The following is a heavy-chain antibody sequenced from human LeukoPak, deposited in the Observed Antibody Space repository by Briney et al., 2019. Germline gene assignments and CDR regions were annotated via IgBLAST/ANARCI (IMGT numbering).Heavy chain of an antibody. D-gene: IGHD3-22*01. J-gene: IGHJ3*02. Sequence: GGSLRLSCAASGFTFSNAWMSWVRQAPGKGLEWVGRIKSKTDGGTTDYAAPVKGRFTISRDDSKNTLYQQMNSLKTEDTAVYYCTTAISYYYDSSGPYYPSDDAFDIWGQGTMVTVSS. CDR1: GFTFSNAW. CDR2: IKSKTDGGTT. V-gene: IGHV3-15*01. CDR3: TTAISYYYDSSGPYYPSDDAFDI.